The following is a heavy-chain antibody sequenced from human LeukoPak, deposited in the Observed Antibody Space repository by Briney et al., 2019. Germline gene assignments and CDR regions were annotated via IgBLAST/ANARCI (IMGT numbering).Heavy chain of an antibody. CDR1: GYTFTSYA. CDR3: ASSSSGLDAFDI. V-gene: IGHV1-3*01. CDR2: INAGNGNT. Sequence: ASVRVSCKASGYTFTSYAMHWVRQAPGQRLEWMGWINAGNGNTKYSQKFQGRVTITRDTSASTAYMELSSLRSEDTAVYYCASSSSGLDAFDIWGQGTMVTVSS. D-gene: IGHD3-22*01. J-gene: IGHJ3*02.